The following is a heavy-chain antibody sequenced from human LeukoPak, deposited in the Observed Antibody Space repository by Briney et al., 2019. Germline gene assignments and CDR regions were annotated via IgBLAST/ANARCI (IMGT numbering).Heavy chain of an antibody. Sequence: RGESLKISCKGSGYSFTSYWIGWVRQMPGKGLGGMGIIYPGDSDTRYSPSFQGQVTISADKSISTAYLQWSSLKASDTAMYYCARPIPDGYNQYYFDYWGQGTLVTVSS. J-gene: IGHJ4*02. CDR1: GYSFTSYW. V-gene: IGHV5-51*01. D-gene: IGHD5-24*01. CDR3: ARPIPDGYNQYYFDY. CDR2: IYPGDSDT.